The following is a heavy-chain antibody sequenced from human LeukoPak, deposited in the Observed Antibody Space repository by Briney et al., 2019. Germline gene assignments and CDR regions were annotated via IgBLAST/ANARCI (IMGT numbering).Heavy chain of an antibody. Sequence: SETLSLTCTVSGGSISSYYWSWIRQPPGKGLEWIGYIYYSGSTNYNPSLKSRVTISVDTSKNQFSLKLSSVTAADTAVYYCARVFRRDGYNLWTNWFDPWGQGTLVTVSS. CDR2: IYYSGST. V-gene: IGHV4-59*12. J-gene: IGHJ5*02. CDR1: GGSISSYY. D-gene: IGHD5-24*01. CDR3: ARVFRRDGYNLWTNWFDP.